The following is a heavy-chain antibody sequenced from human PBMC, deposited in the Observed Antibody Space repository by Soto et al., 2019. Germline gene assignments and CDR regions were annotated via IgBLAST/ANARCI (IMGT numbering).Heavy chain of an antibody. CDR2: ISAYNGNT. CDR3: ARSSSDYGDDGLSLGD. Sequence: QVQLVQSGAEVKKPGASVKVSCKASGYTFSGYGINWVRQAPGQGLEWMGWISAYNGNTKYAQKFQGRVTMTTDTSTSTAHMELRSLRSDDTAVYFCARSSSDYGDDGLSLGDWCQGTLVTVSS. V-gene: IGHV1-18*01. J-gene: IGHJ4*02. D-gene: IGHD4-17*01. CDR1: GYTFSGYG.